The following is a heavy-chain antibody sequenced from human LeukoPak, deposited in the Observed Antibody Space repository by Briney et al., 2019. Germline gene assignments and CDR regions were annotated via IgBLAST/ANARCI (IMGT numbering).Heavy chain of an antibody. D-gene: IGHD1-1*01. CDR2: IHPSGTT. CDR3: ATERERRITD. J-gene: IGHJ4*02. Sequence: SETLSLTCDVSGFSIILGYYWVWIRQPARQGLEWIGSIHPSGTTFYNSSLNSRITMTIDAPKNQFSLRLSLVTAVDTAVYFCATERERRITDWGQGTLVTVSS. CDR1: GFSIILGYY. V-gene: IGHV4-38-2*02.